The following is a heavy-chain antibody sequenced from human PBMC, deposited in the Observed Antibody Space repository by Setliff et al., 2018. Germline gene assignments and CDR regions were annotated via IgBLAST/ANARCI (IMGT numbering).Heavy chain of an antibody. CDR1: GGPVSSSSYY. J-gene: IGHJ4*02. CDR2: IYASGRT. V-gene: IGHV4-61*02. D-gene: IGHD4-17*01. Sequence: SETLSLTCTVSGGPVSSSSYYWNWIRRPAGKGLEWIGRIYASGRTDYNPSLQSRVSISLDTSQSQFSLRLSSVTAADTALYFCARVRNDYPYYIDSWGQGTLVTVSS. CDR3: ARVRNDYPYYIDS.